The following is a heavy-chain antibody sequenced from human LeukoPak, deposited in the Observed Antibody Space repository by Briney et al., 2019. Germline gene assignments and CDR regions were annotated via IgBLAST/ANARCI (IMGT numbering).Heavy chain of an antibody. CDR2: ISYDGSNK. J-gene: IGHJ3*02. CDR1: GCTFSSYA. V-gene: IGHV3-30-3*01. Sequence: GGSLRLSCAASGCTFSSYAMHWVRQAPGKGLEWVAVISYDGSNKYYADSVKGRFTISRDNSKNTLYLQMNSLRAEDTAVYYCARSRWLVDAFDIWGQGTMVTVSS. D-gene: IGHD6-19*01. CDR3: ARSRWLVDAFDI.